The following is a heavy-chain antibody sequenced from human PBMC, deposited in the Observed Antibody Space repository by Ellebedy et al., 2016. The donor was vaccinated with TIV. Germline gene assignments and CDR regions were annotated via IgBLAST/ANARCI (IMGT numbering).Heavy chain of an antibody. CDR1: GGSIHGFF. D-gene: IGHD1-14*01. V-gene: IGHV4-59*12. J-gene: IGHJ4*02. Sequence: MPSETLSLTCTVSGGSIHGFFCSWIRQAPGRGLEWLGYVFYTGNTYYNPSLRRRVAMSVDTSKNQFSLSLTSVTAADTAVYYCAKARDRSLDQWGQGTLVTVPS. CDR2: VFYTGNT. CDR3: AKARDRSLDQ.